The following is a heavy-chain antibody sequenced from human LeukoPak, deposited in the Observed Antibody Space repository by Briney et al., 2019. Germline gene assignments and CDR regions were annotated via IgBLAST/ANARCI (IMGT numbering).Heavy chain of an antibody. CDR3: ARDLSGDYYGSGSYFD. J-gene: IGHJ4*02. Sequence: SETLSLTCAVSGYSISSGYYWGWIRQPPGKGLEWIGSIYHSGSTYYNPSLKSRVTISVDTSKNQFSLKLSSVTAADTAVYYFARDLSGDYYGSGSYFDWGQGTLVTVSS. D-gene: IGHD3-10*01. CDR1: GYSISSGYY. CDR2: IYHSGST. V-gene: IGHV4-38-2*02.